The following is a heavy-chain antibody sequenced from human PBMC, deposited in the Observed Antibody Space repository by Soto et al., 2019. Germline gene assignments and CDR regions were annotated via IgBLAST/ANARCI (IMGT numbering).Heavy chain of an antibody. V-gene: IGHV3-30-3*01. CDR2: ISYDGSNK. CDR1: GFTFSSYA. D-gene: IGHD2-2*01. CDR3: ARAVRSSTYDY. Sequence: GGSLRLSCAASGFTFSSYAMHWVRQAPGKGLEWVAVISYDGSNKYYADSVKGRFTISRDNSKNTLYLQMNSLRAEDTAVYYCARAVRSSTYDYWGQGTLVTVSS. J-gene: IGHJ4*02.